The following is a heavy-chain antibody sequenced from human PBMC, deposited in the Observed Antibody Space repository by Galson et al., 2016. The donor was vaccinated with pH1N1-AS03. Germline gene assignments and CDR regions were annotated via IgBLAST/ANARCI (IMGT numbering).Heavy chain of an antibody. CDR3: ARHRDYQVLSSTMDV. D-gene: IGHD2-2*01. J-gene: IGHJ6*02. V-gene: IGHV5-51*01. Sequence: QSGAEVKKTGESLKISCKGSGYSFTGYWIGWVRQKPGKGLEWMGIIYPSDSDTRYNPSFQGQVTISVDESIGTAYLQWSSLKASDAAIYYCARHRDYQVLSSTMDVWGQGTTVTVSS. CDR1: GYSFTGYW. CDR2: IYPSDSDT.